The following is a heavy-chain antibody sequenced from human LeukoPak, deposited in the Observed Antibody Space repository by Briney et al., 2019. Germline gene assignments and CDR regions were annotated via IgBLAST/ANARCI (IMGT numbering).Heavy chain of an antibody. J-gene: IGHJ6*02. CDR2: IHPDDSDI. CDR1: GYTFSTYW. Sequence: GASLQISCKASGYTFSTYWVAWVRPMPGKGLEWMGVIHPDDSDIRYSPSFQGQVTISADKSISTAFLQWSRLEASDTAMYFCARSDYWSYAMNVWGQGTTVTVSS. D-gene: IGHD5-12*01. V-gene: IGHV5-51*01. CDR3: ARSDYWSYAMNV.